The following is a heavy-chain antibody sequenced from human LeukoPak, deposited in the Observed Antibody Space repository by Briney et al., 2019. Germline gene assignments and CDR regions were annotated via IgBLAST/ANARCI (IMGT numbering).Heavy chain of an antibody. J-gene: IGHJ4*02. D-gene: IGHD6-19*01. V-gene: IGHV3-23*01. CDR1: GFTFSSYA. CDR3: ANNGVAGPRGNFDY. CDR2: ISGSGGST. Sequence: GGSLRLSCAASGFTFSSYAMSWVRQAPGKGLEWVSAISGSGGSTYYADSVKGRFTISRDNSKNTLYLQMNSLRAEDTAVYYCANNGVAGPRGNFDYWGQGTLVTVSS.